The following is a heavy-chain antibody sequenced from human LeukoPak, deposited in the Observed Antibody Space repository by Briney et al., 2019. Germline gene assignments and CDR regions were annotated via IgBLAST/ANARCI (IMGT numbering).Heavy chain of an antibody. D-gene: IGHD5-12*01. CDR2: ISAYNGNT. V-gene: IGHV1-18*01. CDR1: GYTFTSYG. Sequence: ASVKVSCKASGYTFTSYGISWVRQAPGQGLEWMGWISAYNGNTNYAQKLQGRVTMTEDTSTDTAYMELSSLRSEDTAVYYCATDGGYDSLFDYWGQGTLVTVSS. CDR3: ATDGGYDSLFDY. J-gene: IGHJ4*02.